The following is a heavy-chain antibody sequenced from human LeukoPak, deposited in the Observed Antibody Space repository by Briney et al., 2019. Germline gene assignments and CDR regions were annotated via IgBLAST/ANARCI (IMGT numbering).Heavy chain of an antibody. D-gene: IGHD3-10*01. CDR1: GFTFSGSA. V-gene: IGHV3-73*01. Sequence: GGSLRLSCAASGFTFSGSAMHWVRQASGKGLEWVSRIRSKANSYATAYAASVKGRFTISRDDSKNTAYLQMNSLKTEDTAVYYCTMLGELLVDYWGQGTLVTVSS. J-gene: IGHJ4*02. CDR3: TMLGELLVDY. CDR2: IRSKANSYAT.